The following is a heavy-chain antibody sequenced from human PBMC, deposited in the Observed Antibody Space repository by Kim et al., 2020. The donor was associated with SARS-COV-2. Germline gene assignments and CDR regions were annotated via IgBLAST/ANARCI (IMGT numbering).Heavy chain of an antibody. CDR2: ISYDGNNK. CDR3: ARGKYYYDTSGTDS. J-gene: IGHJ4*02. CDR1: GFTFSSYA. Sequence: GGSLRLSCAASGFTFSSYAMHWVRQAPGKGLEWVAIISYDGNNKYYADSVKGRFTISRDNSKNTLFLQMNSLRAEDTAVYYCARGKYYYDTSGTDSWGQGTLVTVSS. V-gene: IGHV3-30-3*01. D-gene: IGHD3-22*01.